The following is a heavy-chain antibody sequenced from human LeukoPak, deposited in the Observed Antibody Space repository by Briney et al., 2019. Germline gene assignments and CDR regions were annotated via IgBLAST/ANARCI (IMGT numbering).Heavy chain of an antibody. CDR2: ISGSGGST. CDR1: GFTFSTYG. CDR3: ASDYYEG. J-gene: IGHJ1*01. D-gene: IGHD3-22*01. Sequence: GGSLRLSCEASGFTFSTYGINWVRQAPGKGLEWVSAISGSGGSTYYADSVKGRFTISRDNAKNSLYLQMNSLRAEDTAVYYCASDYYEGWGQGTLVTVSS. V-gene: IGHV3-23*01.